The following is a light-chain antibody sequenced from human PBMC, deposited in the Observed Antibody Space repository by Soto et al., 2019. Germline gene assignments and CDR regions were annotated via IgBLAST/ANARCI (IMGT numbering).Light chain of an antibody. J-gene: IGKJ4*01. CDR3: QQDKDWPPQLS. CDR2: GAS. CDR1: HSVSSK. Sequence: EIVMTQSPATLSVSVGERATLSCRASHSVSSKLAWYQQKPGKAPRLLIYGASTRATDIPARFSGSGSGTDFTRTISSLQSEDFAVYYCQQDKDWPPQLSYGGGTKVEIK. V-gene: IGKV3-15*01.